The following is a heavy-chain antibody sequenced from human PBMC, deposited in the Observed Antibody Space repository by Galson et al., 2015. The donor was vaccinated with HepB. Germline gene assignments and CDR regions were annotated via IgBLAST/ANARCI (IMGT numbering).Heavy chain of an antibody. CDR1: GFTFSSYS. D-gene: IGHD2-2*01. CDR3: AREGPGAMD. V-gene: IGHV3-21*01. Sequence: SLRLSCAASGFTFSSYSVNWVRQAPGKGLEWVSCISNSGYIYYAGSMKGRLIISRDNAKNSVFLQMNSLRVEDTAMYYCAREGPGAMDWGQGTLVTVSS. J-gene: IGHJ4*02. CDR2: ISNSGYI.